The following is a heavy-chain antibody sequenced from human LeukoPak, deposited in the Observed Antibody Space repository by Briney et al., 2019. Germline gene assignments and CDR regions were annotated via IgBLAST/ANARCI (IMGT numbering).Heavy chain of an antibody. J-gene: IGHJ4*02. D-gene: IGHD2-15*01. Sequence: GGSLRLSCAASGFTSRKYNMNWVRQAPGKGLEWVSAISSGSSYIYYADSVKGRFTISRDSAKNSLYLQMNSLRAEDTAVYYCASGSGYCSGGSCSDYWGQGTLVTVSS. CDR3: ASGSGYCSGGSCSDY. CDR1: GFTSRKYN. CDR2: ISSGSSYI. V-gene: IGHV3-21*01.